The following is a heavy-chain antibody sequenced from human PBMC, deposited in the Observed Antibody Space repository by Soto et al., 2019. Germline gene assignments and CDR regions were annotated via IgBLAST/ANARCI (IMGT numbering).Heavy chain of an antibody. V-gene: IGHV3-15*01. CDR1: GFTFSNAW. Sequence: GESLKISCAASGFTFSNAWMSWVRQAPGKGLEWVGRIKSKTDGGTTDYAAPVKGRFTISRDDSKNTLYLQMNSLKTEDTAVYYCTTGDIVVVPAAIRSANYYYYGMDVWGQGTAVTVSS. J-gene: IGHJ6*02. CDR2: IKSKTDGGTT. D-gene: IGHD2-2*02. CDR3: TTGDIVVVPAAIRSANYYYYGMDV.